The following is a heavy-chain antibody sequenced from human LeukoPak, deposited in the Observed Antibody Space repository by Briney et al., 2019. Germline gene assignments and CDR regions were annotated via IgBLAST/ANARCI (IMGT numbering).Heavy chain of an antibody. CDR3: ARSTVVLWLGDQIPPFDS. D-gene: IGHD3-10*01. J-gene: IGHJ4*02. V-gene: IGHV3-48*03. CDR1: GFTFSSHE. Sequence: PGGSLRLSCAASGFTFSSHEMNWVRQAPGKGLEWISCVSSSGATTYYADSVKGRFTISRDNAKNSLYMHMNSLRAEDTGVYYCARSTVVLWLGDQIPPFDSWGQGTLVTVSS. CDR2: VSSSGATT.